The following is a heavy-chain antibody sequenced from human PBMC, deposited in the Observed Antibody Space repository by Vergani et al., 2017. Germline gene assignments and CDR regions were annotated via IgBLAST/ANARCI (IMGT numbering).Heavy chain of an antibody. V-gene: IGHV3-23*01. Sequence: EVQLLESGGGLVQPGGSLRLSCAASGFTFSSYAMSWVRQAPGKGLEWVSAISGSGGSTYYADSVKGRFTISRDNSKNTLYLQMNSLIAEDTAVYYCASIVGASPVRGAFDIWGQGTMVTVSS. CDR1: GFTFSSYA. CDR2: ISGSGGST. J-gene: IGHJ3*02. D-gene: IGHD1-26*01. CDR3: ASIVGASPVRGAFDI.